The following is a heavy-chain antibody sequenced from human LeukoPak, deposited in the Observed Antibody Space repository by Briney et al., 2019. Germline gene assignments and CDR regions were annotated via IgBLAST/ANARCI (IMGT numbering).Heavy chain of an antibody. V-gene: IGHV3-49*03. Sequence: GGSLRLSCTASGFTFGDYAMSWFRQAPGKGLELVGFIRSNAYGGTTEYAASVKGRFTISRDDSKSIAYLQMNSLKTEDTGVYYCTRGSSGWYGHLFDYWGQGTLVTVSS. J-gene: IGHJ4*02. CDR3: TRGSSGWYGHLFDY. CDR1: GFTFGDYA. D-gene: IGHD6-19*01. CDR2: IRSNAYGGTT.